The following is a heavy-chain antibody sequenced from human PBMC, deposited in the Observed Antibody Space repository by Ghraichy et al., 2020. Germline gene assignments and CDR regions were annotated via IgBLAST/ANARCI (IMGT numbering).Heavy chain of an antibody. CDR3: AKDWSYSGSYSDYYYGMDV. V-gene: IGHV3-23*01. CDR1: GFTFSSYA. Sequence: GRSLRLSCAASGFTFSSYAMSWVRQAPGKGLEWVSAISGSGGSTYYADSVKGRFTISRDNSKNTLYLQMNSLRAEDTAVDYCAKDWSYSGSYSDYYYGMDVWGQGTTVTVSS. D-gene: IGHD1-26*01. CDR2: ISGSGGST. J-gene: IGHJ6*02.